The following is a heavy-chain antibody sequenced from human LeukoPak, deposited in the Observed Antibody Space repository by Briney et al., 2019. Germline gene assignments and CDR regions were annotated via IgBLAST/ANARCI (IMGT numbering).Heavy chain of an antibody. Sequence: ASVKVSCKASGGTFSRYAINWVRQAPGQGLEWMGGIIPIFGTANYAQKFQGRVTITADESTSTAYMELSSLRSEDTAVYYCARTIAAAGIDYWGQGTLVTVSS. CDR1: GGTFSRYA. V-gene: IGHV1-69*13. J-gene: IGHJ4*02. CDR3: ARTIAAAGIDY. D-gene: IGHD6-13*01. CDR2: IIPIFGTA.